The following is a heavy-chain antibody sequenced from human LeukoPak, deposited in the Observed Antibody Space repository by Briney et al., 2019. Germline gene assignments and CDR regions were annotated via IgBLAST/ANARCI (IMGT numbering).Heavy chain of an antibody. Sequence: PGGSLRLSCAASGFTFSDYYMSWIRQAPGKGLEWVAVISYDGSNKYYADSVKGRFTISRDNSKNTLYLQMNSLRAEDTAVYYCARDTMVAFDYWGQGTLVTVSS. J-gene: IGHJ4*02. D-gene: IGHD3-10*01. CDR2: ISYDGSNK. CDR1: GFTFSDYY. CDR3: ARDTMVAFDY. V-gene: IGHV3-30*03.